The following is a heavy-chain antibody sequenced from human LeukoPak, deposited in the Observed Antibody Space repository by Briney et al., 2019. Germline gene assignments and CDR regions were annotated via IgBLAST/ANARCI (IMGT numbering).Heavy chain of an antibody. J-gene: IGHJ4*02. Sequence: KPGGSLRLSCAGSGFTFSDSTMIWVRQAPGKGVEWVSSISDRSSYIYYADSVKGRFTISRDNARNSLYLQMNSLRAEDTAVYYCARDSGGSPKLLWFGVHWGQGTLVTVSS. V-gene: IGHV3-21*01. CDR1: GFTFSDST. D-gene: IGHD3-10*01. CDR3: ARDSGGSPKLLWFGVH. CDR2: ISDRSSYI.